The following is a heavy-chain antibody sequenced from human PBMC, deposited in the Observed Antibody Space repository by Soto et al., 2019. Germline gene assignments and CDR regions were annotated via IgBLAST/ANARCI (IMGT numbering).Heavy chain of an antibody. V-gene: IGHV3-13*04. J-gene: IGHJ4*02. Sequence: GGSLRLSCAASGFTFSSYDMHWVRQPTGKGLEWVAAIGIAGDTYYPDSVKGRFTISRDNSKNTLYLQMNSLRAEDTAVYYCARHITMDPLLVYWGQGTLVTVSS. D-gene: IGHD3-10*01. CDR2: IGIAGDT. CDR3: ARHITMDPLLVY. CDR1: GFTFSSYD.